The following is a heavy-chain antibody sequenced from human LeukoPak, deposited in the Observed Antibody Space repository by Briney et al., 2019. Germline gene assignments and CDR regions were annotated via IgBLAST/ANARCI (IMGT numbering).Heavy chain of an antibody. CDR1: GYTFTSYG. J-gene: IGHJ5*02. V-gene: IGHV1-18*01. Sequence: ASVKVSCTASGYTFTSYGISWVRQAPGQGLEWMGWISAYNGNTNYAQKLQGRVTMTTDTSTSTAYMELRSLRSDDTAVYYCAREGYDILTGYNNWFDPWGQGTLVTVSS. CDR2: ISAYNGNT. D-gene: IGHD3-9*01. CDR3: AREGYDILTGYNNWFDP.